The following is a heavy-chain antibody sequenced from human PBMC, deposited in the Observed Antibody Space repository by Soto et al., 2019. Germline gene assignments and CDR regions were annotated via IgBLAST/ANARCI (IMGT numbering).Heavy chain of an antibody. D-gene: IGHD3-22*01. Sequence: QVQLVESGGGVVQPGRSLRLSCAASGFTFSSYGMHWVRQAPGKGLEWVAVISYDGSNKYCADSVKGRFTISRDNSKNTLYLQMNSLRAEDTAVYYCAKDQLDYYDSSGPYYYYGMDVWGQGTTVTVSS. CDR2: ISYDGSNK. J-gene: IGHJ6*02. CDR3: AKDQLDYYDSSGPYYYYGMDV. CDR1: GFTFSSYG. V-gene: IGHV3-30*18.